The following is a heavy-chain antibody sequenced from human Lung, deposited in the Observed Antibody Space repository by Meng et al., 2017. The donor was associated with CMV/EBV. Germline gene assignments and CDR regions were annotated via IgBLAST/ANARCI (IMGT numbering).Heavy chain of an antibody. J-gene: IGHJ4*02. CDR3: ARDRSVIITENFDF. D-gene: IGHD1-14*01. Sequence: SVXVSXXASGYTFTGDYMYWVRQVPGQGLEWMGLTNPKTGGTRYAQKFQGRVSMTRDTSISTAYMELNRLRTDDTAVYYGARDRSVIITENFDFWGQGTLVXVSS. V-gene: IGHV1-2*02. CDR2: TNPKTGGT. CDR1: GYTFTGDY.